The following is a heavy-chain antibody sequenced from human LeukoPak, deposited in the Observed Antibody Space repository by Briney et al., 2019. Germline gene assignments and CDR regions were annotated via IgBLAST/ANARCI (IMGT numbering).Heavy chain of an antibody. CDR3: ARHAEEYSSGWCQGAFDL. CDR2: VHFRGTT. D-gene: IGHD6-19*01. V-gene: IGHV4-59*08. J-gene: IGHJ3*01. Sequence: SSETLSLTCNVSGGSIKFYHWSWIRQPPGKGLEWIGYVHFRGTTCYNPSLKSRVTMSIDTSSNQLSLNLHSVTAADAAVYYCARHAEEYSSGWCQGAFDLWGPGTLVTVSS. CDR1: GGSIKFYH.